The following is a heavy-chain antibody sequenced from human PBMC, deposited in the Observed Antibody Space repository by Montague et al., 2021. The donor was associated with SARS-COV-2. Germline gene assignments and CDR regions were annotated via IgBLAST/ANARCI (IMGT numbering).Heavy chain of an antibody. D-gene: IGHD4-23*01. J-gene: IGHJ4*02. Sequence: SETLSLTRAVYGGSFSGYYWTWIRQSPGKGLEWIAEINHSGTTNYNFNPSLSSRVTISVDTSKSQFSLKLSSVTAADTGVYYCARWDPQTLTLIGLRGKSASDYWGQGTLVTVSS. CDR2: INHSGTT. CDR1: GGSFSGYY. V-gene: IGHV4-34*01. CDR3: ARWDPQTLTLIGLRGKSASDY.